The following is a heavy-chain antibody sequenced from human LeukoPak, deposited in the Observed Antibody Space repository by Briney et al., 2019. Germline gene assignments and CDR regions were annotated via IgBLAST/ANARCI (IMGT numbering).Heavy chain of an antibody. D-gene: IGHD3-9*01. Sequence: SETLSLTCTVSGGSINSYYWNWIRQPPGKGLEWIAYISYSGNTNYNPSLKSRVTISVDTSKNQFSLKLSSVTAADTAVYYCARLRSFDWYNFDYWGQGTLVTVSS. V-gene: IGHV4-59*01. J-gene: IGHJ4*02. CDR1: GGSINSYY. CDR2: ISYSGNT. CDR3: ARLRSFDWYNFDY.